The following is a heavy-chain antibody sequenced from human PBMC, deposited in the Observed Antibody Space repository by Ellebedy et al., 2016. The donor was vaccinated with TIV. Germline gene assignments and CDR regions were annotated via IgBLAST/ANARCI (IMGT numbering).Heavy chain of an antibody. CDR1: GGSISNTDYF. V-gene: IGHV4-39*01. D-gene: IGHD3-9*01. CDR3: ARYLHWSTGDYFYAMDV. J-gene: IGHJ6*02. CDR2: IYHGGST. Sequence: MPGGSLRLSCTVSGGSISNTDYFWGWIRSPPGKGLEWIATIYHGGSTYYGPSFKSRVTISVDRSKNQFSLKLTSVTAADTALYYCARYLHWSTGDYFYAMDVWGQGTAVTVSS.